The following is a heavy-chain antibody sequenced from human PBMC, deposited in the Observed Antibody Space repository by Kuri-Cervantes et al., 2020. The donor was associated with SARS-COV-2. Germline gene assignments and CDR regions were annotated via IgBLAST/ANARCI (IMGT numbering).Heavy chain of an antibody. V-gene: IGHV3-23*01. CDR3: ARDSGRYSSGWYTRRTPYFDY. D-gene: IGHD6-19*01. J-gene: IGHJ4*02. CDR2: ISGSGGST. Sequence: GESLKISCAASGFTFSSYAMSWVRQAPGKGLEWVSAISGSGGSTYYADSVKGRFTISRDNSKNTLYPQMNSLRAEDTAVYYCARDSGRYSSGWYTRRTPYFDYWGQGTLVTVSS. CDR1: GFTFSSYA.